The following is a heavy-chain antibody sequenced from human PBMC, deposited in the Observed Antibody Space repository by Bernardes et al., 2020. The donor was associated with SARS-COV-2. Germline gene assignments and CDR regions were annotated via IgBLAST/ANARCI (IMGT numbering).Heavy chain of an antibody. CDR3: ARRLITYGDQEDTDAFDI. J-gene: IGHJ3*02. CDR2: ISSSSSYT. D-gene: IGHD4-17*01. V-gene: IGHV3-11*03. CDR1: GFTFSDYY. Sequence: GGSLRLSCAASGFTFSDYYMSWIRQAPGKGLEWVSYISSSSSYTNYADSVKGRFTISRDNAKNSLYLQMNSLRAEDTAVYYCARRLITYGDQEDTDAFDIWGQGTMVTVSS.